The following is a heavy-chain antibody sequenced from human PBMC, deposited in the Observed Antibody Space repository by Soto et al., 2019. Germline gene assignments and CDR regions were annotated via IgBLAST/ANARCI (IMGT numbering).Heavy chain of an antibody. Sequence: GGSLRLSCAASGFTFSSYGMHWVRQAPGKGLEWVAVIWYDGSNKYYADSVKGRFTISRDNSKNTLYLQMNSLRAEDTAVYYCARKQWLVGTYGMDVWGQGTTVTVAS. CDR1: GFTFSSYG. V-gene: IGHV3-33*01. D-gene: IGHD6-19*01. CDR3: ARKQWLVGTYGMDV. CDR2: IWYDGSNK. J-gene: IGHJ6*02.